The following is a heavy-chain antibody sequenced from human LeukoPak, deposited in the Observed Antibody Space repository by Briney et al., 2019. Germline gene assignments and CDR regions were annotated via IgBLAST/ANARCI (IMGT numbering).Heavy chain of an antibody. CDR3: ARALDSLGGLSLPDY. V-gene: IGHV7-4-1*02. D-gene: IGHD3-16*02. J-gene: IGHJ4*02. CDR2: IHPSTGNP. CDR1: GYSFSNYA. Sequence: ASVKVSCKASGYSFSNYAMNWVRQAPGQGLEFMGWIHPSTGNPEYAQGLSGRFVFSLDASVTTTYLQINDLKTEDTAVYFCARALDSLGGLSLPDYWGQGTLVTVSS.